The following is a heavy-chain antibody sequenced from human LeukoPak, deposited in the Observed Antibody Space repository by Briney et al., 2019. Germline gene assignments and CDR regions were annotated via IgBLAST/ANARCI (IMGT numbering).Heavy chain of an antibody. V-gene: IGHV1-18*01. D-gene: IGHD3-10*01. CDR3: ARDGLYYHPTFDY. CDR1: GYTFTRYG. Sequence: ASVKVSCKASGYTFTRYGISWVRQASGQGLEWMGWISGYNGNTKYAQKFQGRVTITRDTSASTAYMELSSLRSEGTAVYYCARDGLYYHPTFDYWGQGTLVTVSS. J-gene: IGHJ4*02. CDR2: ISGYNGNT.